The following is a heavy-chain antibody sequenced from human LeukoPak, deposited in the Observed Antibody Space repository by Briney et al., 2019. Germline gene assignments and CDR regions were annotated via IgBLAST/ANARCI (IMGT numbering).Heavy chain of an antibody. Sequence: GGSLRLSCSASGFTFSSYAMHWVRQAPGKGLEYVSAISSYGGSTYYADSVKGRFTISRDNSKNTLYLQMSSLRAEDTAVYYCVKDRNIVVVVAATLLLDYWGQGTRVTVSS. D-gene: IGHD2-15*01. CDR2: ISSYGGST. V-gene: IGHV3-64D*06. CDR1: GFTFSSYA. J-gene: IGHJ4*02. CDR3: VKDRNIVVVVAATLLLDY.